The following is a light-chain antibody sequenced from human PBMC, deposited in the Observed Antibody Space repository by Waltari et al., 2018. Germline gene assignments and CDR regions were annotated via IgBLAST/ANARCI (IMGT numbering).Light chain of an antibody. V-gene: IGLV2-14*03. CDR1: SRDVGGYNY. Sequence: QSALTQPASVSGSPGPSITISCTGSSRDVGGYNYVSWYQHHPGKAPQLIIYDVSQRPSGISYRFSASKSGSTASLTISGLQAEDEADYYCSSYTSTNPLRVFGGGTKLTVL. CDR3: SSYTSTNPLRV. CDR2: DVS. J-gene: IGLJ3*02.